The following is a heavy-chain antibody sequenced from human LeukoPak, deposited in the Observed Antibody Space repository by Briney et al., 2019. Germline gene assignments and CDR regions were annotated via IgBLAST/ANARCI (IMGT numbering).Heavy chain of an antibody. CDR3: ARVRGIAAAGKGWFDP. V-gene: IGHV3-48*01. CDR2: ISSSSSTI. J-gene: IGHJ5*02. D-gene: IGHD6-13*01. CDR1: GFTFSGYS. Sequence: PGGSLRLSCAASGFTFSGYSMNWVRQAPGKGLEWVSYISSSSSTIYYADSVKGRFTISRDNAKNSLYLQMNSLRAEDTAVYYCARVRGIAAAGKGWFDPWGQGTLVTVSS.